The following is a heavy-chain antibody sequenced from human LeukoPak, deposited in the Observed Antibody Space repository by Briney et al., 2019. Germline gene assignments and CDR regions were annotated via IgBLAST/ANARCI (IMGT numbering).Heavy chain of an antibody. Sequence: SETLSLTCAVYGGSFSGYYWSRIRQPPGKGLEWIGEINHSGSTNYNPSLKSRVTISVDTSKNQFSLKLSSVTAADTAVYYCARGGSIWPRKGYFDYWGQGTLVTVSS. V-gene: IGHV4-34*01. J-gene: IGHJ4*02. CDR2: INHSGST. CDR3: ARGGSIWPRKGYFDY. D-gene: IGHD2/OR15-2a*01. CDR1: GGSFSGYY.